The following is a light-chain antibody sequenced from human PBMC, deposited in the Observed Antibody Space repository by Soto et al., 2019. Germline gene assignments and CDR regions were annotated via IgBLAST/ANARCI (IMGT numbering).Light chain of an antibody. Sequence: DVVMTQSPLSLPVTLGQPASISCRSSQSLESSDGDTYLNWFHQRPGQSPRRLIYKVSRRDSGVPDRFSGSGSGTDFTLKISRVEAEDVGIYYCMQGTHRPPFTFGGGTKVEIK. CDR1: QSLESSDGDTY. V-gene: IGKV2-30*01. J-gene: IGKJ4*01. CDR2: KVS. CDR3: MQGTHRPPFT.